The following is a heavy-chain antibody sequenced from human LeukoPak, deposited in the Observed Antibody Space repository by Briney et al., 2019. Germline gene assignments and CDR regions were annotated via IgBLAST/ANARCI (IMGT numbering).Heavy chain of an antibody. V-gene: IGHV3-30*02. D-gene: IGHD3-3*01. CDR3: AREKNYDFWSGYQYYFDY. Sequence: PGGSLRLSCAASGFTFSNHAIHWVRQAPGKGLEWVAFIRYDGSNKYYVDSVKGRFTISRDNSKNTLYLQMNSLRAEDTAVYYCAREKNYDFWSGYQYYFDYWGQGTLVTVSS. J-gene: IGHJ4*02. CDR1: GFTFSNHA. CDR2: IRYDGSNK.